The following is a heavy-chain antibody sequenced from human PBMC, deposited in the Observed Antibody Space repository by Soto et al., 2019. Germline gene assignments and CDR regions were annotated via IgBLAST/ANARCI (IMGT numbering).Heavy chain of an antibody. CDR2: ISAYNGNT. Sequence: GASVKVSCKASGYTFTSYGISWVRQAPGQGLEWMGWISAYNGNTNYAQKFQGRVTMTRNTSISTAYMELSSLRSEDTAVYYCARVDIVVVPAANGDYYYYMDVWGKGTTVTVSS. V-gene: IGHV1-18*01. CDR3: ARVDIVVVPAANGDYYYYMDV. CDR1: GYTFTSYG. J-gene: IGHJ6*03. D-gene: IGHD2-2*01.